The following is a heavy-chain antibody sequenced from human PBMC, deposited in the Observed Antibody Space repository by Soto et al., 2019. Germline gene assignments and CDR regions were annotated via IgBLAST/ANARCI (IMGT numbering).Heavy chain of an antibody. V-gene: IGHV4-34*01. CDR2: INHSGST. CDR3: ARGWPYYYYHMDV. Sequence: SETLSLTCAVYGGSFSGYYWSWIRQPPGKGLEWIGEINHSGSTNYNPSLKSRVTISVDTSKNQFSLKLSSVTAADTAVYYCARGWPYYYYHMDVWGKGTTVTVSS. CDR1: GGSFSGYY. J-gene: IGHJ6*03.